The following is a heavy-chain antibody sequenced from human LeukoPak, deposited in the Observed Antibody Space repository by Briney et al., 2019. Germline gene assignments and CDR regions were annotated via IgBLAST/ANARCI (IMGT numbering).Heavy chain of an antibody. CDR3: ARHVTAGGSKAFDI. Sequence: PSETLSLTCTVSGGSISSYYWSWLRQPPEQELEWMGYIYYSGSTNYNPSLNSRVTISEDTSKNQFSLKLSSVTAAETGVYYCARHVTAGGSKAFDIWGQGTMVTVSS. J-gene: IGHJ3*02. D-gene: IGHD6-13*01. CDR1: GGSISSYY. CDR2: IYYSGST. V-gene: IGHV4-59*08.